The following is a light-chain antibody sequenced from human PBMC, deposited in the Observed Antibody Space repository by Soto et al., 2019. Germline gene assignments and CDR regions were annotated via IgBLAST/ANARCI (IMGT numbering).Light chain of an antibody. CDR3: QSYDISIHNYV. Sequence: QSVLTQPPSVSGAPGQRVSISCTGSTSNIGAPYDVHWYQHLPGTAPKLLIYGDNNRPSGVPDRFSGSKSGTSASLAITRLQAEHEADYYCQSYDISIHNYVFGTGTKVIVL. V-gene: IGLV1-40*01. CDR1: TSNIGAPYD. CDR2: GDN. J-gene: IGLJ1*01.